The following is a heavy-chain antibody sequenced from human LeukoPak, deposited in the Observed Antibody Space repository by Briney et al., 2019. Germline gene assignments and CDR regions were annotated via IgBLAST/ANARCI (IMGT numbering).Heavy chain of an antibody. CDR1: GFTFSNAW. Sequence: GGSLRLSCAASGFTFSNAWMSWVRQAPGKGLEWVGRIKSKTDGGTTDYAAPVKGRFTISRDDSKNTLYLQMNSLKTEDTAVYYCTTYYYDSSGYYYFDYWGQGTLVTVSS. J-gene: IGHJ4*02. CDR2: IKSKTDGGTT. V-gene: IGHV3-15*01. CDR3: TTYYYDSSGYYYFDY. D-gene: IGHD3-22*01.